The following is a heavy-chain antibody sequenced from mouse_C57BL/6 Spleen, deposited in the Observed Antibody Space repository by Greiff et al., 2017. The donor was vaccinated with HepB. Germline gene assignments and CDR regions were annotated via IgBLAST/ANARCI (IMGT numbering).Heavy chain of an antibody. Sequence: VQLVESGPELVKPGASVKLSCKASGYTFTSYDMNWVKQRPGQGLEWIGWIYPRDGSTKYNEKFKGKATLTVDTSSSTAYMELHSLTSEDSAVYFCARERVITRDYYAMDYWGQGTSVTVSS. J-gene: IGHJ4*01. D-gene: IGHD1-1*01. CDR3: ARERVITRDYYAMDY. CDR1: GYTFTSYD. CDR2: IYPRDGST. V-gene: IGHV1-85*01.